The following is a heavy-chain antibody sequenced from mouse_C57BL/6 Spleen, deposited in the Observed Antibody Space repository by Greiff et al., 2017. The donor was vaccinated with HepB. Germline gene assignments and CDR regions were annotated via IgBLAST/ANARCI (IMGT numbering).Heavy chain of an antibody. Sequence: QVQLQQPGAELVKPGASVKMSCKASGYTFTSYWITWVKQRPGQGLEWIGDIYPGSGSTNYNEKFKSKATLTVDTSSSTAYMQLSSLTSEDSAVYYCAREDYYVMQYYFDYWGQGTTLTVSS. CDR3: AREDYYVMQYYFDY. D-gene: IGHD1-1*01. J-gene: IGHJ2*01. CDR2: IYPGSGST. CDR1: GYTFTSYW. V-gene: IGHV1-55*01.